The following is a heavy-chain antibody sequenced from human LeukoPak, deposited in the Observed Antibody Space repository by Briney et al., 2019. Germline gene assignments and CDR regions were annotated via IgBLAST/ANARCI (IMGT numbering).Heavy chain of an antibody. D-gene: IGHD3-10*01. J-gene: IGHJ4*02. CDR3: ARDAGKFAHNVLDY. CDR2: INQDGSEK. Sequence: GGSLGLSCAASGFTLGNYWMSWVRQAPGKGLEWVAMINQDGSEKYYVESVRGRFTISRDNAKSSLYLEMNSLTGEDTAVYYCARDAGKFAHNVLDYWGQGTLVTVSS. V-gene: IGHV3-7*01. CDR1: GFTLGNYW.